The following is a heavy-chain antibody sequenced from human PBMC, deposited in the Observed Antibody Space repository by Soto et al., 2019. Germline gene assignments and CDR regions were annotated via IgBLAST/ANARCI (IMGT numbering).Heavy chain of an antibody. CDR1: GGSISSGDYY. Sequence: QVQLQESGPGLVKPSQTLSLTCTVSGGSISSGDYYWSWIRQPPGKGLEWIGYSYYSGSTYYNPSPNSPVPLPVDTSKTPFPLKLSPVTAADPAVYYCARAQGSGFLVSWGQGTLVTVSS. CDR2: SYYSGST. D-gene: IGHD3-10*01. V-gene: IGHV4-30-4*01. J-gene: IGHJ4*02. CDR3: ARAQGSGFLVS.